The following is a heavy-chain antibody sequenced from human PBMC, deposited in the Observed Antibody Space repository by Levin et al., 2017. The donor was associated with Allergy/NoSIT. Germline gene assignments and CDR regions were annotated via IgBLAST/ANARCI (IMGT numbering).Heavy chain of an antibody. V-gene: IGHV3-21*01. CDR2: ISSSSSYI. CDR3: ARDYFWLDLYYYYYMDV. CDR1: GFTFSSYS. D-gene: IGHD3-9*01. Sequence: GGSLRLSCAASGFTFSSYSMNWVRQAPGKGLEWVSSISSSSSYIYYADSVKGRFTISRDNAKNSLYLQMNSLRAEDTAVYYCARDYFWLDLYYYYYMDVWGKGTTVTVSS. J-gene: IGHJ6*03.